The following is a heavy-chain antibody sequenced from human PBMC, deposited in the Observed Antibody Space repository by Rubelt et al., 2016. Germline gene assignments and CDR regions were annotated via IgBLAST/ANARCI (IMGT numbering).Heavy chain of an antibody. CDR1: GFTLNNYW. V-gene: IGHV3-74*01. Sequence: GFTLNNYWMHWVRQAPGKGLVWVSEIKYDGSATNYADSVKGRFTISRDSAMSTLYLQMNSLRVEDTAVYYCVRGSSGWKGVYYWGQGTLVTVSS. D-gene: IGHD6-19*01. CDR2: IKYDGSAT. CDR3: VRGSSGWKGVYY. J-gene: IGHJ4*02.